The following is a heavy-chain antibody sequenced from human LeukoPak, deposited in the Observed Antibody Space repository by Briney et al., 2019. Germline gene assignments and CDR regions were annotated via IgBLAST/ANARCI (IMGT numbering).Heavy chain of an antibody. J-gene: IGHJ5*02. CDR2: NYYSGST. D-gene: IGHD2-2*01. CDR3: ARQGRIVVVRANRFDP. CDR1: GGSISSSSYY. V-gene: IGHV4-39*01. Sequence: PSETLSLTCTVSGGSISSSSYYWGRIRQPPGKGLEWIGRNYYSGSTYYNPSGKCRVTISVDTSKNQFSLKLSSVTAADTAVYYCARQGRIVVVRANRFDPWGQGTLVTVSS.